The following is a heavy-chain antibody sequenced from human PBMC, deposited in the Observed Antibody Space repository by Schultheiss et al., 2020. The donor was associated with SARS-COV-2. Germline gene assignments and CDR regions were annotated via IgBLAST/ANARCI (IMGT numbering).Heavy chain of an antibody. V-gene: IGHV1-2*02. CDR3: VKDRSPTTVVTWELFDP. CDR1: GGTFSSYA. Sequence: ASVKVSCKASGGTFSSYAISWVRQAPGQGLEWMGWINPNSGGTNYAQKFQGRVTITRDTSASTAYMELSRLRSDDTAVYYCVKDRSPTTVVTWELFDPWGQGTLVTVSS. CDR2: INPNSGGT. D-gene: IGHD4-23*01. J-gene: IGHJ5*02.